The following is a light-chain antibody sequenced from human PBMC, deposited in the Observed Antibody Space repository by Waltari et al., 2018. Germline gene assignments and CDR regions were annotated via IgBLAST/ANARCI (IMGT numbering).Light chain of an antibody. CDR3: QQRSNWPPLFT. V-gene: IGKV3-11*01. Sequence: IVFTQSPATLSLSPGVRATLSCRASQSVSSYLAWYQQKPGQAPRLLIYDASNRATGIPARFSGSGSGTDFTLTISSLEPEDFAVYYCQQRSNWPPLFTFGPGTKVDIK. CDR1: QSVSSY. CDR2: DAS. J-gene: IGKJ3*01.